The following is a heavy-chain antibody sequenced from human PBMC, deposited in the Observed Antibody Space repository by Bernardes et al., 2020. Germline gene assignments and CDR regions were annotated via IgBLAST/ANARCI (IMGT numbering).Heavy chain of an antibody. CDR1: GFSFSSYC. J-gene: IGHJ3*02. Sequence: GGSLRLSCAASGFSFSSYCMSWVRQAPGKGLEWVANIKQDGSEKYYVDSVKGRFTISRDNAKNSLYLQMNSLRAEDTAVYYCVGQQLGLGRDAFDIWGQGTMVTVSS. CDR3: VGQQLGLGRDAFDI. CDR2: IKQDGSEK. V-gene: IGHV3-7*01. D-gene: IGHD6-13*01.